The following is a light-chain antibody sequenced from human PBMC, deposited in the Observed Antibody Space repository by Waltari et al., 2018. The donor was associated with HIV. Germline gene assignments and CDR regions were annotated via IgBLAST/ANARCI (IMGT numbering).Light chain of an antibody. CDR1: QSVSSSY. CDR3: QQYGSSLFT. CDR2: GAS. J-gene: IGKJ3*01. V-gene: IGKV3-20*01. Sequence: EIVLTQSPGTLSLSPGERATLSCRASQSVSSSYLAWYQQKPGQAPRLLIYGASSRATGSPDRFSGSGSGTDFTLTISRLEPEDFAGYYCQQYGSSLFTFGPGTKWISN.